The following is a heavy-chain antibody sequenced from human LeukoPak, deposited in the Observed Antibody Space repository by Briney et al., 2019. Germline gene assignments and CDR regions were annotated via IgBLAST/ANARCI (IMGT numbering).Heavy chain of an antibody. CDR1: GGSISSSFYY. CDR2: VYYGRSP. V-gene: IGHV4-39*02. Sequence: SETLSLTCTISGGSISSSFYYWAWIRQPPGKGLEWIGSVYYGRSPYFNPSLESRATISVDTSKNHFSLKMSSVTAADTAVYYCARSSGTGTFSYWGQGTLVTVSS. J-gene: IGHJ4*02. CDR3: ARSSGTGTFSY. D-gene: IGHD6-25*01.